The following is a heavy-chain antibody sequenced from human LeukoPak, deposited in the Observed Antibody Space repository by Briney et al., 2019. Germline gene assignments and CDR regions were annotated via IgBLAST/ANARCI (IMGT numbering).Heavy chain of an antibody. CDR3: AREGSHYVWGSYRYFDY. J-gene: IGHJ4*02. CDR1: GFTFSSYE. V-gene: IGHV3-48*03. CDR2: ISSSGSTI. D-gene: IGHD3-16*02. Sequence: GGSLRLSCAASGFTFSSYEMNWVRQAPGKGLEWVSYISSSGSTIYYADSVKGRFTISRDNAKNSLYLQMNSLRAEDTAVYYCAREGSHYVWGSYRYFDYWGQGTLVTVSS.